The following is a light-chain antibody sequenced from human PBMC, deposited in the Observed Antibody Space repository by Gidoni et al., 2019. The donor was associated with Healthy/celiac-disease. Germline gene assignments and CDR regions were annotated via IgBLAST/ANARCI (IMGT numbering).Light chain of an antibody. J-gene: IGKJ2*01. CDR1: QGISSY. Sequence: AIRMTQSPSSFSASTGDRVTITCRASQGISSYLAWYQQKPGKAPKLLIYAASTLQSGVPSRFSGSGSGTDFTLTISCLQSEDFATYYCQQYYSYPYXFXQGTKLEIK. CDR3: QQYYSYPYX. CDR2: AAS. V-gene: IGKV1-8*01.